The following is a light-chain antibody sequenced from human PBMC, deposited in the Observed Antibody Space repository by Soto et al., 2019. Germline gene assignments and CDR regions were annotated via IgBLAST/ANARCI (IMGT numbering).Light chain of an antibody. J-gene: IGLJ3*02. Sequence: QSVLTQPPSASVTPGQRVSISCSGSSSNIGNNTVNWYQQFPETAPRLLIYTTNQRPSGVPDRFSGSKSGTSASLAISGLQSEDEVDYYCAAWDDSLNGPVFGGGTQLTVL. CDR1: SSNIGNNT. CDR2: TTN. V-gene: IGLV1-44*01. CDR3: AAWDDSLNGPV.